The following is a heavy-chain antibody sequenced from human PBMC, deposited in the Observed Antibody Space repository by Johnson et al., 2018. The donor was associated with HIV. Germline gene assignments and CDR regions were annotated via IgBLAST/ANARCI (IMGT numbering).Heavy chain of an antibody. J-gene: IGHJ3*02. CDR1: GFSFSDYY. D-gene: IGHD6-19*01. Sequence: QVQLVESGGGLVKPGGSLRLSCAASGFSFSDYYMSWFRQAPGKGLEWLSYISVTGSVIYYADSVKGRFTISRDNTKNSVYLQMNSPTAEDTAVYYFASIRGWSSPAFDIWGQGTMVTVSS. V-gene: IGHV3-11*04. CDR3: ASIRGWSSPAFDI. CDR2: ISVTGSVI.